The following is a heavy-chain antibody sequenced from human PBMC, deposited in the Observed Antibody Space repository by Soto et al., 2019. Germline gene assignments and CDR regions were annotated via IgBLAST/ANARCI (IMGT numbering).Heavy chain of an antibody. J-gene: IGHJ4*02. D-gene: IGHD2-15*01. Sequence: PGGSLRLSCAASGFTFSSYSMNWVRQAPGKGLEWVSVIRCSRNNKYSVDSVKGRFTISRDNSKNTLYLQMNSLRAEDTAVYYCAKDQVRVVVAAAFDYWGQGTLVTVSS. CDR3: AKDQVRVVVAAAFDY. CDR1: GFTFSSYS. V-gene: IGHV3-30*02. CDR2: IRCSRNNK.